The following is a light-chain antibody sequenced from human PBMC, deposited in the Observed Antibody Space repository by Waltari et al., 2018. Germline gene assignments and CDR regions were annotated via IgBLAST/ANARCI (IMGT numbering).Light chain of an antibody. CDR1: RDDVAGYNS. CDR2: DVS. CDR3: SSQSSNNVVL. Sequence: HSALTQPASESGSPGQSLTILCTGTRDDVAGYNSVSWYQEHPGQAPKVIIYDVSDRPSGVSDRFSGSKSGNTASLTISGLQAEDEADYYCSSQSSNNVVLFGGGTKLTVL. V-gene: IGLV2-14*01. J-gene: IGLJ2*01.